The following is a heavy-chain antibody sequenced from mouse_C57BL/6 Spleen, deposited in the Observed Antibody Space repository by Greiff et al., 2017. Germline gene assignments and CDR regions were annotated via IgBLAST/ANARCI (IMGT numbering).Heavy chain of an antibody. CDR3: TIYYGNSRYFDV. CDR1: GYTFTDYE. CDR2: IDPETGGT. J-gene: IGHJ1*03. V-gene: IGHV1-15*01. Sequence: VQRVESGAELVRPGASVTLSCKASGYTFTDYEMHWVKQTPVHGLEWIGAIDPETGGTAYNQKFKGKAILTADKSSSTAYMELRSLTSEDSAVYYCTIYYGNSRYFDVWGTGTTVTVSS. D-gene: IGHD2-1*01.